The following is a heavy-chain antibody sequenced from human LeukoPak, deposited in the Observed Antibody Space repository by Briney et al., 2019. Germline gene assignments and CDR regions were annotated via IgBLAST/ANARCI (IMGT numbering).Heavy chain of an antibody. Sequence: AGGSLRLSCAASGFTFSSYGMSWVRQAPGKGLEWVATISGSAYNTYYADSVEGRFTISRDNSANTVFLHMSSLRAEDTALYYCAKHSGSYFSYYVDSWGQGTLVTVSS. CDR2: ISGSAYNT. V-gene: IGHV3-23*01. CDR3: AKHSGSYFSYYVDS. CDR1: GFTFSSYG. J-gene: IGHJ4*02. D-gene: IGHD1-26*01.